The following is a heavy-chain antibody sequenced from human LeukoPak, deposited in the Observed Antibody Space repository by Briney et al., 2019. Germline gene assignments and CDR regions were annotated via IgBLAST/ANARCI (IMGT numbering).Heavy chain of an antibody. Sequence: GGSLRLSCAVSGITLSNYGMSWVRQAPGKGLEWVAGISGSGGSTNYADSVKGRFTISRDNPKNILYLQMNSLTVEDTAVYFCAKRGVVIRVILVGFHKEAYYFDSWGQGALVTVSS. CDR1: GITLSNYG. V-gene: IGHV3-23*01. CDR2: ISGSGGST. J-gene: IGHJ4*02. CDR3: AKRGVVIRVILVGFHKEAYYFDS. D-gene: IGHD3-22*01.